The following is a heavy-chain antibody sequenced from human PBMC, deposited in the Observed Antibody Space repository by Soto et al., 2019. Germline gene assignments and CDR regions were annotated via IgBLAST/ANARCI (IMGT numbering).Heavy chain of an antibody. CDR1: GLAFSGYS. Sequence: GGSLRLSCAVSGLAFSGYSMHWVRQAPGKGLEWVAVISYDGTTKYYANSVRGRFAISRDNSKNTVFLQMNRLRIEDTGVYFCARDRLRTVTAEPAYWGQGTQVTVSS. D-gene: IGHD2-15*01. V-gene: IGHV3-30*09. J-gene: IGHJ4*02. CDR3: ARDRLRTVTAEPAY. CDR2: ISYDGTTK.